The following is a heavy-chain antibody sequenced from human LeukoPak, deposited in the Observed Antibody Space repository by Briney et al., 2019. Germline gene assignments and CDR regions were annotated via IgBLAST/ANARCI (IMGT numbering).Heavy chain of an antibody. J-gene: IGHJ3*02. D-gene: IGHD2-15*01. Sequence: SETLSLTCTVSGGSISSYYWSWIRQPPGKGLEWIGYIYYSGSTNYNPSLKSRVTISVDTSKNQFSLKLSSVTAADTAVYYCGRALGGYCSGGSYPDDAFDIWGQGTMVTVSS. CDR2: IYYSGST. CDR1: GGSISSYY. V-gene: IGHV4-59*01. CDR3: GRALGGYCSGGSYPDDAFDI.